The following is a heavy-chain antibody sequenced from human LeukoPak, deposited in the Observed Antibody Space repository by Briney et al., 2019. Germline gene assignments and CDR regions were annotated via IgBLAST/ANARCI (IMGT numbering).Heavy chain of an antibody. CDR3: ARGGARYLDS. V-gene: IGHV3-7*01. CDR2: MKEDGSDI. J-gene: IGHJ4*02. D-gene: IGHD3-9*01. Sequence: GGSLRLSCVASGFSFSSYTMSWVRQAPGKGLEWVAKMKEDGSDIHYVDSVKGRFTICRDNAKNSLCLQMSSLRVEDTAVYYCARGGARYLDSWGQGVLVTVSS. CDR1: GFSFSSYT.